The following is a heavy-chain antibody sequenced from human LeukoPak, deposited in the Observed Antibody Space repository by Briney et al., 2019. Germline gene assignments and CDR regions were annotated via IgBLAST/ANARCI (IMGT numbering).Heavy chain of an antibody. Sequence: SQTLSLTCAISGDSVSSNSATWNWIRQSPSGGLEWLGRTYYRSKWFSDYAVSVKSRTTFNPDTSKNQLSLQLNSVTPEDTAEYYCARGSGSYYAFDIWGQGTMVTVSS. D-gene: IGHD1-26*01. CDR2: TYYRSKWFS. J-gene: IGHJ3*02. CDR3: ARGSGSYYAFDI. V-gene: IGHV6-1*01. CDR1: GDSVSSNSAT.